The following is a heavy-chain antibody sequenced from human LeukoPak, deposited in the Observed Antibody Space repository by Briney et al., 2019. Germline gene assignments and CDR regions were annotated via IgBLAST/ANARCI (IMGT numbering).Heavy chain of an antibody. Sequence: GGSLRLSCVASGFPFSGYWMVWVRQAPGKGMEWVANINQDGTTQYFAPSVKGRFSISRDNAKNSLYLQMNSLRAEDTAVYYCSRSLDYLGQGALVTVSS. CDR1: GFPFSGYW. CDR2: INQDGTTQ. V-gene: IGHV3-7*01. J-gene: IGHJ4*02. CDR3: SRSLDY.